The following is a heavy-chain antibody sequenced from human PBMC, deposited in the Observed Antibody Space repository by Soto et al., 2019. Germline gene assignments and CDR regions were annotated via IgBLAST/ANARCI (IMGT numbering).Heavy chain of an antibody. D-gene: IGHD2-21*02. CDR2: IYYSGST. Sequence: SETLSLTCTVSGGSVSSGSYYWSWIRQPPGKGLEWIGYIYYSGSTNYNPSLKSRVTISVDTSKNQFSLKLSSVTAADTAVYYCARDSRCGGDCYAYYYYYGMDVWGQGTTVTVSS. V-gene: IGHV4-61*01. CDR1: GGSVSSGSYY. CDR3: ARDSRCGGDCYAYYYYYGMDV. J-gene: IGHJ6*02.